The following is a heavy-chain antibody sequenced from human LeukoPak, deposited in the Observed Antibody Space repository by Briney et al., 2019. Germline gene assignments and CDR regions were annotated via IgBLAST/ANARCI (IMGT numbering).Heavy chain of an antibody. CDR3: ATSDTVSTYNWFDP. D-gene: IGHD5/OR15-5a*01. J-gene: IGHJ5*02. V-gene: IGHV4-4*07. Sequence: SETLSLTCTVSGGSISSYYWSWIRQPAGKGLEWIGRIYTSGSTYYNPSLKSRVTISVDTSKNQFSLNLSSLTAADTAVYYCATSDTVSTYNWFDPWGQGTLVTVS. CDR2: IYTSGST. CDR1: GGSISSYY.